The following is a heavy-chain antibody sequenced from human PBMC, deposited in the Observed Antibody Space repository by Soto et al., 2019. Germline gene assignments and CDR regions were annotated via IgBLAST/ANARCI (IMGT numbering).Heavy chain of an antibody. V-gene: IGHV3-30*18. CDR1: GITFSTYA. CDR3: AKGSRGSGSYFDYFDY. J-gene: IGHJ4*02. Sequence: GGSLRLSCAASGITFSTYAMNWVRQAPGKGLEWVAVISYDGSNKDYADSVKGRFTISRDNSKNTLYLQMNSLRAEDTAVYYCAKGSRGSGSYFDYFDYWDQGPLITVSS. CDR2: ISYDGSNK. D-gene: IGHD3-10*01.